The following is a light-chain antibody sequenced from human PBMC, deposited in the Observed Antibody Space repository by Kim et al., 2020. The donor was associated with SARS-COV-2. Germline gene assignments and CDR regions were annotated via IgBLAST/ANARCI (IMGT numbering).Light chain of an antibody. CDR2: GAS. CDR3: QQYDSSPRT. V-gene: IGKV3-20*01. J-gene: IGKJ1*01. Sequence: EKATLSCSASQSDTSSYLAWYQQKPGQAPRLLISGASSRATGIPDRFSGSGYGTDFTLTISRLEPEDFVVYYCQQYDSSPRTFGQETKVDIK. CDR1: QSDTSSY.